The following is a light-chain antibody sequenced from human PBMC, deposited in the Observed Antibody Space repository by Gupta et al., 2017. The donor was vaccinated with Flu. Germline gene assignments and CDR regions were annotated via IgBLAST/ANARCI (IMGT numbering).Light chain of an antibody. Sequence: DIVMTQSPLSLTVTPGEPASISCRSSQSLLHRNGYNYLDWYLQKPGQSPQLLIYLGSNRASGVPDRFSGSGSGTDFTLKISRVEAEDVGVYYCMQDLQTLTFAGGTKVEIK. CDR2: LGS. CDR3: MQDLQTLT. V-gene: IGKV2-28*01. CDR1: QSLLHRNGYNY. J-gene: IGKJ4*01.